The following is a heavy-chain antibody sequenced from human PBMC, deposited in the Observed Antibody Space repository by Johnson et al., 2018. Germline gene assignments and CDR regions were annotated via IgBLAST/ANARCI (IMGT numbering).Heavy chain of an antibody. Sequence: QVQLVESGAEVKKPGASVKVSCQASGYTFTSYDINWVRQATGPGHEWMGWMNPNSGNTGYAQKFQGRVTMTRNTSISTAYMELTSPRADETAVYYWATPHGDFLYYYYGMDVWGQGTTVTV. J-gene: IGHJ6*02. V-gene: IGHV1-8*01. CDR1: GYTFTSYD. CDR2: MNPNSGNT. D-gene: IGHD4-17*01. CDR3: ATPHGDFLYYYYGMDV.